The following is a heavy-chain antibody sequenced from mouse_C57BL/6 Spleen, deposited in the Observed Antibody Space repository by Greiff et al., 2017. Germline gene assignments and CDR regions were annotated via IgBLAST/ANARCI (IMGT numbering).Heavy chain of an antibody. CDR3: ARALYDGYYEFAY. J-gene: IGHJ3*01. CDR2: INASDSET. V-gene: IGHV1-52*01. D-gene: IGHD2-3*01. CDR1: GYTFTSYW. Sequence: QVQLQQPGAELVRPGSSVKLSCKASGYTFTSYWMHWVKQRPIQGLEWIGNINASDSETNYNQKFKDKATLTVDKSSSTAYMKLSSLTSEDSAVYYCARALYDGYYEFAYWGQGTLVTVSA.